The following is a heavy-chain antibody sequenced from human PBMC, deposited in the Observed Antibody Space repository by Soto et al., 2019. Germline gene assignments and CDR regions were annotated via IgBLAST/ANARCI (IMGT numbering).Heavy chain of an antibody. CDR1: GFTFSDYY. CDR2: ISSSGSTI. J-gene: IGHJ4*02. CDR3: ARGSWLRYFEPFWY. V-gene: IGHV3-11*01. Sequence: GVLRLSCXASGFTFSDYYMSWIRQAPGKGLEWVSYISSSGSTIYYADSVKGRFTISRDNAKNSLYLQMNSLRAEDTAVYYCARGSWLRYFEPFWYWGQGTLVTVSS. D-gene: IGHD3-9*01.